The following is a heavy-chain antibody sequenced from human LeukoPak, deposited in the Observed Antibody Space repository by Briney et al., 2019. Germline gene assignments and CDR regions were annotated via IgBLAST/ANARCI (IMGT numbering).Heavy chain of an antibody. V-gene: IGHV3-53*01. J-gene: IGHJ4*02. CDR1: GFTFSTNY. D-gene: IGHD3-10*01. CDR2: VYSGGAT. CDR3: ARAGSQLYYGSGTTGGYFDY. Sequence: GGSLRLSCAVSGFTFSTNYMPWVRQAPGKGLEWVSDVYSGGATYYSDSVKGTFTLYRDISNTIVYLQMNSLKVEDTAFYYCARAGSQLYYGSGTTGGYFDYWGQGTLVTVSS.